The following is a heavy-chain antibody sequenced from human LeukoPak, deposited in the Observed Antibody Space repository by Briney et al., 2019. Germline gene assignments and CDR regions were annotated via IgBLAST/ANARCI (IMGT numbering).Heavy chain of an antibody. D-gene: IGHD2-15*01. CDR1: GFSLSSYW. CDR3: ARDPSCSGGRCSLGYFEN. Sequence: GGSLSLPCSASGFSLSSYWLYWVRQAPGKGLEWVANIKQDGSEKYYVDSVKGRFTISRDNAKNSLYLQMNSLRAEDTAVYYCARDPSCSGGRCSLGYFENRG. J-gene: IGHJ4*01. V-gene: IGHV3-7*01. CDR2: IKQDGSEK.